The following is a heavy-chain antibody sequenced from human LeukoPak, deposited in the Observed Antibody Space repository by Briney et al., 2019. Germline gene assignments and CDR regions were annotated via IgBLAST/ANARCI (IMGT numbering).Heavy chain of an antibody. D-gene: IGHD6-13*01. J-gene: IGHJ4*02. CDR1: GGSISSSSYY. CDR2: IYYSGST. CDR3: ARHVYVAAAPDY. Sequence: SETLSLTCTVSGGSISSSSYYWGWIRQPLGKGLEWIGSIYYSGSTYYNPSLKSRVTISVDTSKNQFSLKLSSVTAADTAVYYCARHVYVAAAPDYWGQGTLVTVSS. V-gene: IGHV4-39*01.